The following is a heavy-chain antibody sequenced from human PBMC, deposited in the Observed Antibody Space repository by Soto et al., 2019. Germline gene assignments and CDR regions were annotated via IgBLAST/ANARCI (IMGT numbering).Heavy chain of an antibody. J-gene: IGHJ4*02. V-gene: IGHV1-69*05. D-gene: IGHD3-10*01. Sequence: SGGTFSSYAISWVRQAPGQGLEWMGGIIPIFGTANYAQKFQGRVTISRDNSKKTLYLQMSSLRADDSAVYFCARGSKDSYPGSRIFDFWGRGTLVTVSS. CDR1: GGTFSSYA. CDR3: ARGSKDSYPGSRIFDF. CDR2: IIPIFGTA.